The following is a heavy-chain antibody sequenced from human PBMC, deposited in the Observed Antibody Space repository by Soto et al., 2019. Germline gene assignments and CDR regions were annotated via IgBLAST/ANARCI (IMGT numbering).Heavy chain of an antibody. Sequence: LSLTCTVSGGSISGFYWSWLRQPPGKGLEWISYIYYSGSTNYNPSLKSRVTISVDTSRSQFSLKLSSVTAADTAVYYCARGYRGTFHFWGQGTLVTVSS. CDR1: GGSISGFY. J-gene: IGHJ4*02. V-gene: IGHV4-59*01. CDR2: IYYSGST. CDR3: ARGYRGTFHF. D-gene: IGHD1-26*01.